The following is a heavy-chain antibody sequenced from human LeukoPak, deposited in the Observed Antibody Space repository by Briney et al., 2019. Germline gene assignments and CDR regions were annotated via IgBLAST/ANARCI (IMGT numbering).Heavy chain of an antibody. CDR2: ITSSGSTI. CDR1: GFNFNTYE. J-gene: IGHJ4*02. V-gene: IGHV3-48*03. CDR3: AKAKTYYFDY. Sequence: GGSLRLSCAASGFNFNTYEMNWVRQAPGKGLEWVSYITSSGSTIYYADSVKGRFTISRDNAKNSLYLQMDSLRDEDTAIYYCAKAKTYYFDYWGQGTLVTVSS.